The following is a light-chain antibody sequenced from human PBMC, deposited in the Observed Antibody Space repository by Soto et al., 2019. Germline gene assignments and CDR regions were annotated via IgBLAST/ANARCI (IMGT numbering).Light chain of an antibody. V-gene: IGKV3-11*01. CDR3: QQRSNWGHT. CDR1: QSVSSY. Sequence: DIVMTQSPATLSLSPGERASLSCRASQSVSSYLAWYQQKPGQAPRLLIYDASNRATGIPARFSGSGSGTDFTLTISSLEPEDFAVYYCQQRSNWGHTFGGGTKVEIK. CDR2: DAS. J-gene: IGKJ4*01.